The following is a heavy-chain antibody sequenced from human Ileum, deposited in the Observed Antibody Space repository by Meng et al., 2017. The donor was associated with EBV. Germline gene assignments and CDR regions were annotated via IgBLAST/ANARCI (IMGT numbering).Heavy chain of an antibody. CDR3: AKVSLTGTFYDH. J-gene: IGHJ4*02. CDR2: IFHIGST. CDR1: GGSISSSNW. D-gene: IGHD3-9*01. Sequence: QVQRPESGPGLVKPSGTLSLTCAVSGGSISSSNWWSWVRQPPGKGLEWIGEIFHIGSTNNSPSLKSRVTISVDNSKNQFSLSLTSVTAADTAIYYCAKVSLTGTFYDHWGQGILVTVSS. V-gene: IGHV4-4*02.